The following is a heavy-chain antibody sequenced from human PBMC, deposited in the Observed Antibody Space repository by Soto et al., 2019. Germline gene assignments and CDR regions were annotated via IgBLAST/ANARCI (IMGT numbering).Heavy chain of an antibody. V-gene: IGHV1-24*01. D-gene: IGHD3-22*01. CDR3: ATAFYYDISGYYSWRVDL. CDR2: FDPEDGET. CDR1: GYTLTELC. Sequence: ASVKLSWKVSGYTLTELCMHWVRQAPGKGLQCLGGFDPEDGETFYAKRFQGRITTTEDTSTDTAYMELSSLRSEDTAVYYCATAFYYDISGYYSWRVDLWGQRTLVTVSS. J-gene: IGHJ5*02.